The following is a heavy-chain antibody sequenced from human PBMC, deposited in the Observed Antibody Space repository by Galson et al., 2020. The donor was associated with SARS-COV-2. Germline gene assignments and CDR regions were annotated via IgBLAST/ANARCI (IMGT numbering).Heavy chain of an antibody. Sequence: SETLSLTCAVYGASFSGYYWSWIRQPPGKGLEWIGEINHSGSTNYNPSPKSRVTISVDTSKNQLSLKLSSVTAADTAAYYCARGMGTYYDIPRWFDPWGQGTLVTVSS. CDR2: INHSGST. D-gene: IGHD3-9*01. CDR1: GASFSGYY. J-gene: IGHJ5*02. CDR3: ARGMGTYYDIPRWFDP. V-gene: IGHV4-34*01.